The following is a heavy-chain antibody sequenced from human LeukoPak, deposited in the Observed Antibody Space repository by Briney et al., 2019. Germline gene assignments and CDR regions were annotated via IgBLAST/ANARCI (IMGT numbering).Heavy chain of an antibody. CDR1: GFTFTNYW. CDR3: ARVQGSSGPGIFEY. Sequence: GGSLRLSSAASGFTFTNYWMGWVRQAPGKGLEWVANIKQDGSEKYYVDSVKGRFTVSRDNAKNSLYLQMNSLRAEDTAVYYCARVQGSSGPGIFEYWGQGTLVTVSS. D-gene: IGHD6-19*01. J-gene: IGHJ4*02. V-gene: IGHV3-7*01. CDR2: IKQDGSEK.